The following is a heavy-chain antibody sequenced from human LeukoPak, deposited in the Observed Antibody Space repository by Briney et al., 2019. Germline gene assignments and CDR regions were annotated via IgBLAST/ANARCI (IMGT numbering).Heavy chain of an antibody. CDR1: GFTVSSNS. V-gene: IGHV3-53*01. D-gene: IGHD3-22*01. J-gene: IGHJ6*03. Sequence: PGGSLRLSCTDSGFTVSSNSMSWVRHAPGKGLEWVSFIYSGGNTHYSDSVKGRFTISRDNSKNTLYLQMNSLRADDTAVYYCAKGAEEGVVITAVYYYYMDVWGKGTTVTISS. CDR2: IYSGGNT. CDR3: AKGAEEGVVITAVYYYYMDV.